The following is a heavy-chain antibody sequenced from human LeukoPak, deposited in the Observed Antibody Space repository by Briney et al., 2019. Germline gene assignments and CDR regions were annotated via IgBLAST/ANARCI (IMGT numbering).Heavy chain of an antibody. CDR3: ARVYSSGWSLPFEY. CDR2: MSYDGSNV. J-gene: IGHJ4*02. Sequence: GGSLRLSCAASGFTFSTYSMHWVRQAPGKGLEWVAVMSYDGSNVYYADSVKGRFTISRDNSKNTLYLQMSSLRAEDTAIYYCARVYSSGWSLPFEYWGQGTLVTVSS. D-gene: IGHD6-19*01. V-gene: IGHV3-30-3*01. CDR1: GFTFSTYS.